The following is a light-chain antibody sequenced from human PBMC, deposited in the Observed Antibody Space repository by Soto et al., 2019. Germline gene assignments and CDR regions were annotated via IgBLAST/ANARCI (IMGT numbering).Light chain of an antibody. V-gene: IGLV2-14*01. CDR1: SSDVGGYNY. CDR2: EVN. CDR3: SSYSSSTTL. J-gene: IGLJ2*01. Sequence: QSALTQPASVSGSPGQSITISCTGTSSDVGGYNYVSWYQQHPGKAPKLMIYEVNSRPSGVSNRFSGSKSDNTASLTISGLQAEDEADYYCSSYSSSTTLFGGGTKLTVL.